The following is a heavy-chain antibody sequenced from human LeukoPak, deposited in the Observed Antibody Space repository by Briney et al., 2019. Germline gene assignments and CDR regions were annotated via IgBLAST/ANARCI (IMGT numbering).Heavy chain of an antibody. Sequence: PGRSLRLSCAASGFTFDDYAMHWVRQAPGKGLEWVSGISWNSGSIGYADSVKGRFTISRDNAKNSLYLQMNSLRAEDTALYCCAKDIGSGWFYGMDVWGQGTTVTVSS. CDR2: ISWNSGSI. CDR3: AKDIGSGWFYGMDV. CDR1: GFTFDDYA. D-gene: IGHD6-19*01. J-gene: IGHJ6*02. V-gene: IGHV3-9*01.